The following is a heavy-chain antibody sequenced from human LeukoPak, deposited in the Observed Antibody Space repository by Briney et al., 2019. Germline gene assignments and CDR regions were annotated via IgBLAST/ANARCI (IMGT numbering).Heavy chain of an antibody. CDR2: IYTSGST. D-gene: IGHD6-19*01. Sequence: PSETLSLTCTVSGGSISSYYWSWIRQPAGKGLEWIGRIYTSGSTNYNPSLKSRVTMSVDTSKNQFSLKLSSVTAAVTAVYYCASEEPTYSSGWTREEAFDIWGQGTMVTVSS. CDR3: ASEEPTYSSGWTREEAFDI. V-gene: IGHV4-4*07. CDR1: GGSISSYY. J-gene: IGHJ3*02.